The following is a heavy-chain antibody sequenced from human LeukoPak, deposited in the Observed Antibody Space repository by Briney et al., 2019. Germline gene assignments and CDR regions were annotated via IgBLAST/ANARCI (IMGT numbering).Heavy chain of an antibody. Sequence: PGGSLRLSCAASGFTFSTSWMSWVRQAPGKGLEWVANIKQDGSEKYYVDSVKGRFTISRDNAKNSLYLQMNSLRAEDTAVYYCARVGRDYWYFDLWGRGTLVTVSS. CDR1: GFTFSTSW. CDR3: ARVGRDYWYFDL. J-gene: IGHJ2*01. D-gene: IGHD2-15*01. V-gene: IGHV3-7*01. CDR2: IKQDGSEK.